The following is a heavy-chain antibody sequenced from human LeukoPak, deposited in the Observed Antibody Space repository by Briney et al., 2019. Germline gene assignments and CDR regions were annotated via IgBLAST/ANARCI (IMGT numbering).Heavy chain of an antibody. V-gene: IGHV3-21*01. CDR3: ARDANWNYVH. J-gene: IGHJ4*02. Sequence: PGGSLRLSCAASGFTFSSYTLNWVRQAPGKGLEWVSSISSSSYYIYYADSVRGRFTISRDNAKNSLYLQMNSLRAEDTAVYYCARDANWNYVHWGQGTLVTVSS. CDR1: GFTFSSYT. CDR2: ISSSSYYI. D-gene: IGHD1-7*01.